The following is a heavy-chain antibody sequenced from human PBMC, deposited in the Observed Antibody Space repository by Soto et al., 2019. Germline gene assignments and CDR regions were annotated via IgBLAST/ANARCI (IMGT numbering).Heavy chain of an antibody. Sequence: QVQLVESGGGVVQPGRSLRLSCAASGFTFSVFGMHLVRQDPGKGLERVAVISNDGNSEHYADSVNGRFTISRDNSKNTFYLQMTSLSVEDTAVYDCEKTITTIGVSSTGRGALLDNWGQGILVSVSS. CDR3: EKTITTIGVSSTGRGALLDN. CDR1: GFTFSVFG. CDR2: ISNDGNSE. J-gene: IGHJ4*02. D-gene: IGHD3-3*01. V-gene: IGHV3-30*18.